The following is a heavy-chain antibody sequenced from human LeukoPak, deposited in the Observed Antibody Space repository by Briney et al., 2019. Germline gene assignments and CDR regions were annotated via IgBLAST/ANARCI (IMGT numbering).Heavy chain of an antibody. CDR1: GFTFSSYA. J-gene: IGHJ4*02. V-gene: IGHV3-30-3*01. Sequence: GGSLRLSCAASGFTFSSYAIHWVRQAPGKGLGWAAVISYDGSNKYYVDSVEGRFTISRDNSKNTLYLQMNNLRAEDTAVYYCARADLGSCSGGSCYGHYWGQGTLVTVSS. D-gene: IGHD2-15*01. CDR3: ARADLGSCSGGSCYGHY. CDR2: ISYDGSNK.